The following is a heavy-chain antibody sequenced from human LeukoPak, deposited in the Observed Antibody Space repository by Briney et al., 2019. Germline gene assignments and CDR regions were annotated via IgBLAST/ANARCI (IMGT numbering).Heavy chain of an antibody. Sequence: GASVKVSCKASGGTFSSYAISWVRQAPGQGLEWMGGIIPIFGTANYAQKFQGRVTTTADESTSTAYMELSSLRSEDTAVYYCARAVDCSGGSCYSYYYYGMDVWGQGTTVTVSS. V-gene: IGHV1-69*13. CDR2: IIPIFGTA. CDR3: ARAVDCSGGSCYSYYYYGMDV. CDR1: GGTFSSYA. D-gene: IGHD2-15*01. J-gene: IGHJ6*02.